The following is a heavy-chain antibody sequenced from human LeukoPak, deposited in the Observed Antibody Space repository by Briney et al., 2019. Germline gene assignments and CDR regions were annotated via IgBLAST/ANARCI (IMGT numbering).Heavy chain of an antibody. V-gene: IGHV4-61*02. Sequence: SETLSLTCTVSGGSISSGSYYWSWIRQPAGKGLEWIGRIYTSGSTNYNPSLKSRVTISVDTSKNQFSLKLSSVTAADTAVYYCARLFGYCSSTSCSTPYYYYYYMDVWGKGTTVTISS. CDR3: ARLFGYCSSTSCSTPYYYYYYMDV. CDR1: GGSISSGSYY. J-gene: IGHJ6*03. D-gene: IGHD2-2*03. CDR2: IYTSGST.